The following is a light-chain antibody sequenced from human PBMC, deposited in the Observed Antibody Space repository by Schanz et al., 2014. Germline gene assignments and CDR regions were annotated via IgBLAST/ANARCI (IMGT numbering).Light chain of an antibody. CDR1: SSDVGGYNH. J-gene: IGLJ3*02. V-gene: IGLV2-11*01. CDR2: DVS. Sequence: QSALTQPRSVSGSPGQSVTISCTGTSSDVGGYNHVSWYQQHPGKAPKLMIYDVSKRPSGVPDRFSGSKSGNTASLTVSGLQAEDEADYYCTSYTSIRTWVFGGGTKLTVL. CDR3: TSYTSIRTWV.